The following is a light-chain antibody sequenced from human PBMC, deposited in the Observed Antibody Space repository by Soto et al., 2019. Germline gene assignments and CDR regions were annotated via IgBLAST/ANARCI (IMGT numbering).Light chain of an antibody. CDR3: SSHTSGSTRV. CDR1: SSDVGGYDY. Sequence: QSALTQPASVSGSPGQSIAISCTGTSSDVGGYDYVSWYQQQPDKAPKLMIYEVTKRPSGVSNRFSGSKSGNTASLTISGLQAEDEADYYCSSHTSGSTRVFGTGTKLTAL. CDR2: EVT. J-gene: IGLJ1*01. V-gene: IGLV2-14*01.